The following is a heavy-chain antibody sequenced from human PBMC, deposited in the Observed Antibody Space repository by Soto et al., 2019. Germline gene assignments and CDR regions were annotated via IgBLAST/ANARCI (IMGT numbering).Heavy chain of an antibody. CDR2: IYYSGST. CDR3: ARHEVWGYCSSTSCPLFDY. V-gene: IGHV4-59*08. CDR1: GGSISSYY. Sequence: SETLSLTCTVSGGSISSYYWSWIRQPPGKGLEWIGYIYYSGSTNYNPSLKSRVTISVDTSKNQFSLKLSSVTAADTAVYYCARHEVWGYCSSTSCPLFDYWGQGTLVTV. D-gene: IGHD2-2*01. J-gene: IGHJ4*02.